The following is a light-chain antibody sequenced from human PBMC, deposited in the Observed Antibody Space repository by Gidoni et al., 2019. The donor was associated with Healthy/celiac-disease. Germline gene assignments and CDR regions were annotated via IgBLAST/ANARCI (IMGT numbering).Light chain of an antibody. J-gene: IGLJ2*01. CDR3: CSYAGSYTLV. CDR1: SSDVGGYNY. Sequence: QSALPQPRSVSGSPGQAVTISCTVTSSDVGGYNYVSWYQQHPGKAPKLMIYDVSKRPSGVPDRFSGSKSGNTASLTISGLQAEDEADYYCCSYAGSYTLVFGGGTKLTVL. CDR2: DVS. V-gene: IGLV2-11*01.